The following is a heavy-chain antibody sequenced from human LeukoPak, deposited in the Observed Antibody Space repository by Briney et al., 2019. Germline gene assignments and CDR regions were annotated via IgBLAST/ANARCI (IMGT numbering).Heavy chain of an antibody. J-gene: IGHJ3*02. D-gene: IGHD2-8*01. CDR3: ARGGVRFSMGDVFDI. V-gene: IGHV3-30*03. CDR1: GFTFSSYG. CDR2: ISYDGSNK. Sequence: QPGRSLRLSCAASGFTFSSYGMHWVRQAPGKGLEWVAVISYDGSNKYYADSVKGRFTISRDNSKNTLYLQMNSLRAEDTAVYYCARGGVRFSMGDVFDIWGQGTMVTVSS.